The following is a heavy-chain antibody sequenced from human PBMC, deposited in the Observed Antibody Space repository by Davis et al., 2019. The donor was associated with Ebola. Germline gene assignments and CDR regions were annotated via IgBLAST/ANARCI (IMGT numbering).Heavy chain of an antibody. CDR3: ARGPMPSWYADYYKYGMDV. D-gene: IGHD6-13*01. CDR2: INGDGDHT. CDR1: GFTFDKYA. V-gene: IGHV3-43*02. Sequence: GESLKISCAASGFTFDKYAMYWVRQRPGKGLEWVSLINGDGDHTYYTDSVKGRFTISRDNNKESLYLQINSLRSEDTALYFCARGPMPSWYADYYKYGMDVWGQGTTVTASS. J-gene: IGHJ6*02.